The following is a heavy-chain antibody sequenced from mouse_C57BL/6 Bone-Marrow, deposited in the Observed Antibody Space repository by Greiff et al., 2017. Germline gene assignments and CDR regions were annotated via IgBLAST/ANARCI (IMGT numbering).Heavy chain of an antibody. V-gene: IGHV5-4*01. D-gene: IGHD3-2*01. J-gene: IGHJ2*01. Sequence: DVMLVESGGGLVKPGGSLKLSCAASGFTFSSYAMSWVRQTPEKRLEWVATISAGGSYTYYPDNVKGRFTISRDNAKNNRYLQMSHLKSEDTAMYYCARDRGQLRLNYFDYWGQGTTLTVSS. CDR3: ARDRGQLRLNYFDY. CDR2: ISAGGSYT. CDR1: GFTFSSYA.